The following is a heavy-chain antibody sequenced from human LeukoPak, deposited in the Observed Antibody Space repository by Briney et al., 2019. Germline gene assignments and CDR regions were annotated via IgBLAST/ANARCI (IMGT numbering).Heavy chain of an antibody. J-gene: IGHJ4*02. Sequence: PSETLSLTCTVSGASISSDYWSWIRQPPGKGLEWIGCFHYSGTTNYNPSLKSRVTISLDTSKTQFSLKLNSVTAADTAVYYCARHSIIDFWSGYRSYYFDYWGQGTLVTVSS. CDR2: FHYSGTT. D-gene: IGHD3-3*01. CDR3: ARHSIIDFWSGYRSYYFDY. V-gene: IGHV4-59*01. CDR1: GASISSDY.